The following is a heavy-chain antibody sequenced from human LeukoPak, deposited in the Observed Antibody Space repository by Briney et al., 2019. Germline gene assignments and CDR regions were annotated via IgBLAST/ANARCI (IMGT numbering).Heavy chain of an antibody. CDR3: ARDQWELGALDY. CDR2: IWYGGSNK. V-gene: IGHV3-33*01. J-gene: IGHJ4*02. Sequence: GGSLRLSCAASGFTFSSYGMHWVRQAPGKGLEWVAVIWYGGSNKYYADSVKGRFTISRDNSKNTLYLQMNSLRAEDTAVYYCARDQWELGALDYWGQGTLVTVSS. D-gene: IGHD1-26*01. CDR1: GFTFSSYG.